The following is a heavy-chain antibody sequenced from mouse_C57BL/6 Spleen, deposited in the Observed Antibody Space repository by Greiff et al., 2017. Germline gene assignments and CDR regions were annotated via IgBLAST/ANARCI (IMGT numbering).Heavy chain of an antibody. CDR1: GYTFTSYW. CDR3: ASKGAQVRLYAVCY. CDR2: IHPNSGST. V-gene: IGHV1-64*01. J-gene: IGHJ4*01. Sequence: QVQLQQPGAELVKPGASVKLSCKASGYTFTSYWMHWVKQRPGQGLEWIGMIHPNSGSTNYNEKFKSKATLTVDKSSSTAYMQISSLTSEDTAVYYCASKGAQVRLYAVCYWGQGTSVTVST. D-gene: IGHD1-3*01.